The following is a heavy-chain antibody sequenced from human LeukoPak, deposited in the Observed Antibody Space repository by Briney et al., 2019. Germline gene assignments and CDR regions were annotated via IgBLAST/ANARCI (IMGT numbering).Heavy chain of an antibody. J-gene: IGHJ4*02. CDR1: GFNFGSYA. D-gene: IGHD6-6*01. CDR3: ARATGGSSTKSYYFDY. V-gene: IGHV3-23*01. Sequence: GGSLRLSCAASGFNFGSYAMSWVRQAPGKGLEWVSAISGGATSTFYADSGKGRFTISRDNSKNTLYLQMNSLRAEDTAVYYCARATGGSSTKSYYFDYWGQGTLVTVSS. CDR2: ISGGATST.